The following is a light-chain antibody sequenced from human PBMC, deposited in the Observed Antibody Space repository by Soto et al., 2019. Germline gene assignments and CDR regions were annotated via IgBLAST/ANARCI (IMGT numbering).Light chain of an antibody. Sequence: EIVMTQSPATLSVSPGERATLSCRASQSVSSNLAWYQQKPGQAPRLLIYGASTRATGIPARFSGSGSGTKLTLTIISLQSEDFAIYYCQQYNNWPITFGPGTKVDIK. V-gene: IGKV3-15*01. J-gene: IGKJ3*01. CDR2: GAS. CDR3: QQYNNWPIT. CDR1: QSVSSN.